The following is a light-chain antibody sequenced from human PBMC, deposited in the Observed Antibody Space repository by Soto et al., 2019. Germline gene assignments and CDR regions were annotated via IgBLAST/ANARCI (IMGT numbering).Light chain of an antibody. J-gene: IGKJ4*01. Sequence: EIVTTQSPATLSVSPGDRATLSCRASQSVTSNLAWYQQKPGQAPRLLIYGASTRATGIPARFTGSGSGTEFTVTISSLQSEDFAVYYCQQYNNWPPLTFGGGTKVDIK. CDR3: QQYNNWPPLT. CDR1: QSVTSN. CDR2: GAS. V-gene: IGKV3-15*01.